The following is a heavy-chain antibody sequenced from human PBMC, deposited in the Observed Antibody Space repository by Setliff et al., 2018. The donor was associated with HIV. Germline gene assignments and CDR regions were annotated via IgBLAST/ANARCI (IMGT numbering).Heavy chain of an antibody. V-gene: IGHV3-53*01. J-gene: IGHJ4*02. CDR2: IYIGGST. D-gene: IGHD3-22*01. CDR1: GFTVSSNY. CDR3: ARQSSYDYDSSGYFDY. Sequence: PGGSLRLSCAASGFTVSSNYMSWVRQAPGKGLEWVSVIYIGGSTYHADSVKGRLTISRDNSKNTLYLQMNILRAEDTAVYYCARQSSYDYDSSGYFDYWGQGTLVTVSS.